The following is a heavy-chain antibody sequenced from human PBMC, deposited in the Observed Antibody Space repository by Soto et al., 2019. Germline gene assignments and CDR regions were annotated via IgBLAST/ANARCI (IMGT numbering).Heavy chain of an antibody. J-gene: IGHJ6*02. CDR3: ARVAMVRGVTTPYYYYGMDV. Sequence: GASVKVSCKSSGYTFTSYYIHWVRQAPGQGLEWMGIINPSGGSTSYAQKFQGRVTMTRDTSTSTVYMELSSLRSEDTAVYDCARVAMVRGVTTPYYYYGMDVWGQGTTVTVSS. D-gene: IGHD3-10*01. V-gene: IGHV1-46*01. CDR1: GYTFTSYY. CDR2: INPSGGST.